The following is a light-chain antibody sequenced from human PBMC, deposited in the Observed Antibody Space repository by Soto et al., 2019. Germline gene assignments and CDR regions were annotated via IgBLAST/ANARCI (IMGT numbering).Light chain of an antibody. J-gene: IGLJ2*01. V-gene: IGLV6-57*02. Sequence: NFMLTQPHSVSASPGKTVTISCTGSSGSIASSYVQWYQKRPGSAPASVIYEHNRRPSGVPDRFSGSIDSSSNSASLTISGLKTEDEADYYCQSYDGDSVVFGGGTKLTVL. CDR2: EHN. CDR1: SGSIASSY. CDR3: QSYDGDSVV.